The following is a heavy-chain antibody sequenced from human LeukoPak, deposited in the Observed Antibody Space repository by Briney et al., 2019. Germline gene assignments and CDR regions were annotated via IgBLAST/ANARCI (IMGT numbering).Heavy chain of an antibody. CDR1: GFTFSSYS. CDR2: ISSSSSTI. V-gene: IGHV3-48*01. J-gene: IGHJ4*02. D-gene: IGHD2-21*01. Sequence: GSLRLSCAASGFTFSSYSMNWVRRAPGKGLEWVSYISSSSSTIYYADSVKGRFTISRDNAKNSLYLQMNSLRAEDTAVYYCARRLGGTYCGGDCTIDYWGQGTLVTVSS. CDR3: ARRLGGTYCGGDCTIDY.